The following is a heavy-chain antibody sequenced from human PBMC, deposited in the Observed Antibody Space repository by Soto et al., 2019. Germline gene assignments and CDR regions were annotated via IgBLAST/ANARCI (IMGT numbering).Heavy chain of an antibody. CDR2: IIPILGIA. J-gene: IGHJ4*02. Sequence: QVQLVQSGAEVKKPGSSVKVSCKASGGTFSSYTISWVRQAPGQGLEWMGRIIPILGIANYAQKFQGRVTITADKSTSTAYMELSSLRSEDTAVYYCARMNYHSSGYSDYWGQGTLVTVSS. CDR3: ARMNYHSSGYSDY. V-gene: IGHV1-69*02. D-gene: IGHD3-22*01. CDR1: GGTFSSYT.